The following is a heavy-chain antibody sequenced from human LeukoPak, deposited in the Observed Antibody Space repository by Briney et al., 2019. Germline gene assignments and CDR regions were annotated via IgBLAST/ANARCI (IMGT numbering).Heavy chain of an antibody. J-gene: IGHJ4*02. CDR1: GFTFCTYW. CDR3: ARDPRSGSYFDY. CDR2: LNQDGSEK. D-gene: IGHD1-26*01. V-gene: IGHV3-7*01. Sequence: GGSLTLSCAASGFTFCTYWMIWLRQAPGKGREYVANLNQDGSEKYYVDSVKGRFTVSRDNAKNSLYLQMNSLRAEDRAVYYCARDPRSGSYFDYWGQGTLVTVFS.